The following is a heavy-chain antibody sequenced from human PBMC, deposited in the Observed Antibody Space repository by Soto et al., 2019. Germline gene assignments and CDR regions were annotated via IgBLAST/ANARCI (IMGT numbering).Heavy chain of an antibody. J-gene: IGHJ4*02. V-gene: IGHV4-59*01. Sequence: XETLSLTCSVSGCSISGSYWSWIRQSPGMGLKWLRYVYYTGSTNYSPSLRSRVSISVDTSKNEFSLRLSSVTAADTAVYFCARSVAVPGAHIDYSGQGTQVTVSS. CDR2: VYYTGST. CDR1: GCSISGSY. CDR3: ARSVAVPGAHIDY. D-gene: IGHD6-19*01.